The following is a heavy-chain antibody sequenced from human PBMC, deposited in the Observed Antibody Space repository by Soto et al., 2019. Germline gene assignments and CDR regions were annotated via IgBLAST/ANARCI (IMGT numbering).Heavy chain of an antibody. CDR1: GFTFDDYA. CDR2: ISWNSGSI. CDR3: AKGTRSTVTRGGAFDI. V-gene: IGHV3-9*01. Sequence: EVQLVESGVGLVQPGRSLRLSCAASGFTFDDYAMHWVRQAPGKGLEWVSGISWNSGSIGYADSVKGRFTISRDNAKNSLYLQMNILRAEDTALYYCAKGTRSTVTRGGAFDIWCQGTIVTVSS. J-gene: IGHJ3*02. D-gene: IGHD2-21*02.